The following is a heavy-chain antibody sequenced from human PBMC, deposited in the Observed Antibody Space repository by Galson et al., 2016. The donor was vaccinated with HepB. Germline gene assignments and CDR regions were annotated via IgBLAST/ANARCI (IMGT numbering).Heavy chain of an antibody. J-gene: IGHJ4*02. D-gene: IGHD6-19*01. CDR3: TRDQPLSSFDF. V-gene: IGHV3-21*01. Sequence: KGLEWVSSIGANGIDIFYTASVRGRFTLSRDNAKNSLYLQMNSLRAEDTAVYYCTRDQPLSSFDFWGQGALVTVSS. CDR2: IGANGIDI.